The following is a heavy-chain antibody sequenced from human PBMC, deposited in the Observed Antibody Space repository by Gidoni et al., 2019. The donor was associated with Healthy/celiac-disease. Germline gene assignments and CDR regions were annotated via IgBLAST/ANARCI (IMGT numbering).Heavy chain of an antibody. CDR2: IYYCEST. D-gene: IGHD2-21*02. Sequence: QLQLQESGPGLVKPSETLSLTCTVSGGSISSSTYYWAWIRQPPGKGLEWIWSIYYCESTYYNPSLKSRVTISVDTAKNQFSLKLSSVTAADTAVYYCARHVTWFDPWGQGTLVTVSS. J-gene: IGHJ5*02. V-gene: IGHV4-39*01. CDR1: GGSISSSTYY. CDR3: ARHVTWFDP.